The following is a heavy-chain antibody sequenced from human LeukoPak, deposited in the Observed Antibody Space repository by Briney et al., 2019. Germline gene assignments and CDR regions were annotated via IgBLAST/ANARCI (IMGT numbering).Heavy chain of an antibody. Sequence: TGGSLRLSCAASGFSFSSYAMHWVRQAPGKGLEWVAVIWYDGINKYYADSVKGRFTISRDNSKNTLYLQMNSLRAEDTAVYYCARGWPGASTTSCYDYWGQGTLVTVSS. CDR3: ARGWPGASTTSCYDY. CDR1: GFSFSSYA. J-gene: IGHJ4*02. D-gene: IGHD2-2*01. V-gene: IGHV3-33*01. CDR2: IWYDGINK.